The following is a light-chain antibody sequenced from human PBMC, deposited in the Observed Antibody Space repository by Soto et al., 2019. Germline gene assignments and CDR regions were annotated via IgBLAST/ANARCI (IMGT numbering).Light chain of an antibody. V-gene: IGKV3-15*01. CDR2: GAS. CDR3: QQYNNWPRT. CDR1: QSVSISY. Sequence: DIVMTQSPATLSLSPGERSTLSCRASQSVSISYLAWYQQKPGQAPRLLIYGASTRATGIPARFSGSGSGTEFTLTISSLQSEDFAVYYCQQYNNWPRTFGQGTKVDIK. J-gene: IGKJ1*01.